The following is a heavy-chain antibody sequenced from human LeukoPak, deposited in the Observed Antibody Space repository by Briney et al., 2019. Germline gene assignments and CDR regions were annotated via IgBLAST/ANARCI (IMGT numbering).Heavy chain of an antibody. V-gene: IGHV4-4*07. CDR2: IYTSGST. CDR1: GGSISSYY. Sequence: SETLSLTCAVSGGSISSYYWSWIRQPAGKGLEWIGRIYTSGSTNYNPSLKSRVTMSVDTSKNQFSLKLSSVTAADTAVYYCARDSQSGQLVLSDSYYYMDVWGKGTTVTISS. CDR3: ARDSQSGQLVLSDSYYYMDV. J-gene: IGHJ6*03. D-gene: IGHD6-13*01.